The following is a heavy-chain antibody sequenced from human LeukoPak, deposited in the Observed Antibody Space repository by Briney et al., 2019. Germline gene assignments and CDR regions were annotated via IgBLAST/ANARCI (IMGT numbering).Heavy chain of an antibody. CDR3: ARASVLSTVANYFDY. CDR1: GGSFSGYY. J-gene: IGHJ4*02. Sequence: SSETLSLTCTVYGGSFSGYYSRWIRQPPGKGLEWIGENNHSGSTSLHPSLKSRVTISVDRSKNQVALNKSSVTAADAAGYYFARASVLSTVANYFDYWGRGTLVTVSS. V-gene: IGHV4-34*01. CDR2: NNHSGST. D-gene: IGHD4-23*01.